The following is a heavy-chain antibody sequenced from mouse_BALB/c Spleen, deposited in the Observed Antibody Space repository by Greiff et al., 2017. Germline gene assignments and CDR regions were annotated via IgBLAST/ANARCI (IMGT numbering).Heavy chain of an antibody. D-gene: IGHD1-1*01. Sequence: EVNVVESGGGLVQPGGSRKLSCAASGFTFSSFGMHWVRQAPEKGLEWVAYISSGSSTIYYADTVKGRFTISRDNPKNTLFLQMTSLRSEDTAMYYCARWGYGSSYEGFAYWGQGTLVTVSA. J-gene: IGHJ3*01. CDR1: GFTFSSFG. V-gene: IGHV5-17*02. CDR3: ARWGYGSSYEGFAY. CDR2: ISSGSSTI.